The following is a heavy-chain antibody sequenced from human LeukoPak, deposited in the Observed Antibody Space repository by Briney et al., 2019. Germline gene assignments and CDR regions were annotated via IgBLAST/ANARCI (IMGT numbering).Heavy chain of an antibody. Sequence: GASVKVSCKASGGTFSSYAISWVRQAPGQGLEWMGGIIPIFGTANYAQKFQGRVTITADKSTSTAYMELSSLRSEDTAVYYCARVSYDYGEGQNDYWGQGTLVTVSS. CDR1: GGTFSSYA. D-gene: IGHD5-12*01. J-gene: IGHJ4*02. CDR2: IIPIFGTA. CDR3: ARVSYDYGEGQNDY. V-gene: IGHV1-69*06.